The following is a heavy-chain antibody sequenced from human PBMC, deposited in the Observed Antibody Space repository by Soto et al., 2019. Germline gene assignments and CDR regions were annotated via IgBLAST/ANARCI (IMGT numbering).Heavy chain of an antibody. D-gene: IGHD2-21*01. V-gene: IGHV1-3*01. Sequence: QVRLEQSGADVKTPGASVKVSCQASGYTFNIYAIHWVRQAPGQRPEWMGWMNAGNGNTEYSLKFHGRVTMTRDRYARAAYMELSGLTSEDTAVYYCARDCTYCGGDTGREAFDIWGQGTMVTVS. CDR3: ARDCTYCGGDTGREAFDI. J-gene: IGHJ3*02. CDR1: GYTFNIYA. CDR2: MNAGNGNT.